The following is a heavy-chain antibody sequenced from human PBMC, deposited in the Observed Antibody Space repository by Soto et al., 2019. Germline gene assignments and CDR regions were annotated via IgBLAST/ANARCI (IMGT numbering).Heavy chain of an antibody. J-gene: IGHJ4*02. V-gene: IGHV4-4*02. CDR1: GGSISSSNW. CDR3: ARADMGGSSWPFDY. CDR2: IYHSGST. D-gene: IGHD6-13*01. Sequence: SDTRSLTCAVSGGSISSSNWWSLVRQPPGKGLEWIGEIYHSGSTNYNPSLKSRVTISVDKSKNQFSLKLRSVTAADTAVYYCARADMGGSSWPFDYWGQGTLVTVS.